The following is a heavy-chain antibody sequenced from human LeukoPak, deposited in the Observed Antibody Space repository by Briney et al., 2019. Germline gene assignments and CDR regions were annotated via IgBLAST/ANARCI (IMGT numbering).Heavy chain of an antibody. CDR1: GFTFSSHT. V-gene: IGHV3-23*01. CDR3: AKTNLWDGDLYDSYDV. D-gene: IGHD3-10*01. J-gene: IGHJ3*01. CDR2: ISGSGAST. Sequence: GGSLRLSCAASGFTFSSHTMSWVRQAPGKGLEWVSGISGSGASTYSAASVKGRFTISRDNSRDTLYLQMNSLRAEDTAVYYCAKTNLWDGDLYDSYDVWGQGAMVTVSS.